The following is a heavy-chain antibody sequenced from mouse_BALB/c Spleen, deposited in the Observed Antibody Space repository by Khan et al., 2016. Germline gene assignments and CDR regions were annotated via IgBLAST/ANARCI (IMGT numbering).Heavy chain of an antibody. CDR1: GFSLTNSG. CDR2: IWPGGST. D-gene: IGHD2-4*01. V-gene: IGHV2-9*02. CDR3: ARDDQDYDAWFAS. J-gene: IGHJ3*01. Sequence: VKLEESGPGLVAPSQSLSITCTVSGFSLTNSGVHWIRQPPGKGLEWLGVIWPGGSTDYNSALMSRLSITKDNSQNQVFLQMISLQTDDTAMYYCARDDQDYDAWFASWGQGTLVIVSA.